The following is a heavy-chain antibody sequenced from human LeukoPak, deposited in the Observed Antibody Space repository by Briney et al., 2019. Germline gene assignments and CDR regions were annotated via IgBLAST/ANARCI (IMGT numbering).Heavy chain of an antibody. CDR1: GFSFSSFG. J-gene: IGHJ6*03. CDR3: AKPGGSITTVGRFYYMDV. CDR2: MRFDGSTK. V-gene: IGHV3-30*02. D-gene: IGHD6-13*01. Sequence: GGSLRLSCAASGFSFSSFGMHWVREARGKGREWVAYMRFDGSTKYYTDFVKGRFAISRDNYKNTLYLQMKRVRPEDTAVYHCAKPGGSITTVGRFYYMDVWGKGTTITVSS.